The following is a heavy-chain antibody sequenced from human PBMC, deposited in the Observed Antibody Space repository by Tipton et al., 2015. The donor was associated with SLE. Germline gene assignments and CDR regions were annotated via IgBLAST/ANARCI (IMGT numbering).Heavy chain of an antibody. CDR2: IYHSGST. CDR3: ATQGGWFDP. CDR1: GYSFTSYW. Sequence: QLVQSGAEVKKPGESLKISCKGSGYSFTSYWIGWVRQMPGKGLEWMGIIYHSGSTYYNPSLKSRVTISVDTSKNQFSLKLSSVTAADTAVYYCATQGGWFDPWGQGTLVTVSS. J-gene: IGHJ5*02. V-gene: IGHV5-51*01.